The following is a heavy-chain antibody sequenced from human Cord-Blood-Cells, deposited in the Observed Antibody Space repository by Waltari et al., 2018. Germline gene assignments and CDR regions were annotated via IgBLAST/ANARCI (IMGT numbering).Heavy chain of an antibody. J-gene: IGHJ4*02. Sequence: QITLKESGPTLVKLTQTLTLTCTFSGISLSTRGVGVGWIRQPPGKALEWLALIYWNDDKRYSPSLKSRLTITKDTSKNQVVLTMTNMDPVDTATYYCAHSRAAAGTNHLDYWGQGTLVTVSS. CDR3: AHSRAAAGTNHLDY. D-gene: IGHD6-13*01. V-gene: IGHV2-5*01. CDR2: IYWNDDK. CDR1: GISLSTRGVG.